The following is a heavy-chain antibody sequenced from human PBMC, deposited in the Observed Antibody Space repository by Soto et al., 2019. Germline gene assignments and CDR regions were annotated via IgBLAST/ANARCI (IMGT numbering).Heavy chain of an antibody. D-gene: IGHD5-18*01. J-gene: IGHJ6*02. CDR3: ARERVRAIVSDYYYYYGMDV. V-gene: IGHV1-18*04. CDR1: CYTFTSYG. CDR2: ISAYNGNT. Sequence: SVEVSCRASCYTFTSYGISWVRQAPGQGLEWMGWISAYNGNTNYAQKLQGRVTMTTDTSTSTAYMELRSLRSDDTAVYYCARERVRAIVSDYYYYYGMDVWGQGTTVSVSS.